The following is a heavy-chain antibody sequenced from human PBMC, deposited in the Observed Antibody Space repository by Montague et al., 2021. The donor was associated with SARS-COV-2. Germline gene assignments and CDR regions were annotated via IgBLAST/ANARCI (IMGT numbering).Heavy chain of an antibody. CDR1: GGSFSDNY. V-gene: IGHV4-34*01. CDR3: ARGQQGVNMVLVVIGFYYYMDV. D-gene: IGHD2-8*02. J-gene: IGHJ6*03. Sequence: SETLSLTCAVSGGSFSDNYWSWVRQPPGEGLQWIGEINQSGDINYNPSLKSRVTISVDTSRNQFSLKLTSVTAADTAVYFCARGQQGVNMVLVVIGFYYYMDVWGKGTTVTVSS. CDR2: INQSGDI.